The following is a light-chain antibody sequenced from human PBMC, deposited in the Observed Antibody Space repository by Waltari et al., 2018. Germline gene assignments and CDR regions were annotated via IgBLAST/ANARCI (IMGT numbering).Light chain of an antibody. CDR1: QSVGRT. J-gene: IGKJ1*01. V-gene: IGKV3-20*01. CDR2: AAS. CDR3: QHYVRLPVT. Sequence: EIVLTQSPGTLSLSPGETATLSCRASQSVGRTLAWYQQKPGQAPRLLIYAASTRATGIPDRFSGSGYGTDFRLTISRVEPEDFAVYYCQHYVRLPVTFGQGTTVELK.